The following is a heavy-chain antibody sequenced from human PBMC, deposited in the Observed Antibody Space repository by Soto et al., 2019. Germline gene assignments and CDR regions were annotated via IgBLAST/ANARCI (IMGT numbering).Heavy chain of an antibody. D-gene: IGHD3-16*01. CDR1: GFTFSSYG. J-gene: IGHJ4*02. CDR2: ISYDGSNK. V-gene: IGHV3-30*18. Sequence: QVQLVESGGGVVQPGRSRRLSCAASGFTFSSYGMHWVRQAPGKGLEWVAVISYDGSNKYYADSVKGRFTISRDNSKNTLYLQMNSLRAEDTAVYYCAKDAQGWAQDYWGQGTLVTVSS. CDR3: AKDAQGWAQDY.